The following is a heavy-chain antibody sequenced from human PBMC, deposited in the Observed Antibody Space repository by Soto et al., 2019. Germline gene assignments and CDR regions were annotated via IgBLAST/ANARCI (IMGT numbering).Heavy chain of an antibody. CDR1: GDSVSNTSTT. Sequence: PPQPLSLTCAISGDSVSNTSTTWNWIRQSPSRGLEWLGRTYYRSKWYNEYEVSLKSRIIIKPDTSNNQFSLQLNSVTPEDTAVYYCGNMDDSWGQGTPVTVSS. CDR3: GNMDDS. CDR2: TYYRSKWYN. V-gene: IGHV6-1*01. J-gene: IGHJ5*01.